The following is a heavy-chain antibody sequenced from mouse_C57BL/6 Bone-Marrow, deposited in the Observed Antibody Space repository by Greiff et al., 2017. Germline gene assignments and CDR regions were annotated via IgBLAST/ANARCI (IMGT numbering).Heavy chain of an antibody. CDR1: GYTFTSYG. Sequence: VQLQQSGAELVRPGSSVKMSCKTSGYTFTSYGINWVKQRPGQGLEWIGYIYIGNGYTEYNEKFKGKATLTSDTSSSTAYMQLSSLTSADSAIYFCARSYPIYYYGSSWFAYWGQGTLVTVSA. J-gene: IGHJ3*01. D-gene: IGHD1-1*01. V-gene: IGHV1-58*01. CDR3: ARSYPIYYYGSSWFAY. CDR2: IYIGNGYT.